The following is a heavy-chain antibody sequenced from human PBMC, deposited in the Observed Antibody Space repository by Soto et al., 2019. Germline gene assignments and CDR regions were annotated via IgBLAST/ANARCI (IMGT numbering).Heavy chain of an antibody. CDR1: GFTFSSYG. V-gene: IGHV3-30*18. CDR2: ISYDGSNK. Sequence: GSLRLSCAASGFTFSSYGMHWVRQAPGKGLEWVAVISYDGSNKYYADSVKGRFTISRDNSKNTLYLQMNSLRAEDTAVYYCAKARAAVAGPFDYWGQGTLVTVSS. CDR3: AKARAAVAGPFDY. J-gene: IGHJ4*02. D-gene: IGHD6-19*01.